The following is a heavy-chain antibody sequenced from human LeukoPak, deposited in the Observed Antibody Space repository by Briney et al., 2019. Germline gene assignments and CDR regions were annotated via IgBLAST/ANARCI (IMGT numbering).Heavy chain of an antibody. CDR2: INSDGSST. Sequence: GGSLRLSCAASGFTFSSYWMHWVRQAPGKGLVWVSRINSDGSSTIYADSVKGRFTISRDNAKNTVYLQMNSLRAEDTAVYYCARGLVGATDYYYYGMDVWGQGTTVTVSS. CDR1: GFTFSSYW. J-gene: IGHJ6*02. D-gene: IGHD1-26*01. V-gene: IGHV3-74*01. CDR3: ARGLVGATDYYYYGMDV.